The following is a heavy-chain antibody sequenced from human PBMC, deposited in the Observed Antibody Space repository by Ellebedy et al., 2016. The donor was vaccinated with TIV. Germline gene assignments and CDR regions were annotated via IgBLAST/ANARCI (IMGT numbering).Heavy chain of an antibody. D-gene: IGHD5-24*01. V-gene: IGHV6-1*01. CDR1: GDSVSSNSAA. J-gene: IGHJ3*02. CDR3: AIARRVGNRGGYNYDAFDI. CDR2: TYYRSKWYN. Sequence: SQTLSLTCXISGDSVSSNSAAWNWIRQSPSRGLEWLGRTYYRSKWYNDYAVSVKSRITINPDTSKNQFSLQLNSVTPEDTAVYYCAIARRVGNRGGYNYDAFDIWGQGTMVTVSS.